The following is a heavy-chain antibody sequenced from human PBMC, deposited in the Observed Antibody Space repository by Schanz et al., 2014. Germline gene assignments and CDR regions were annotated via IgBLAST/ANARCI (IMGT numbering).Heavy chain of an antibody. Sequence: QVQLVQSGAEVKKPGASVKVSCKASGYTFTSYYMHWVRQAPGRGLEWMGGFHHEDGDTVYAQKFQGRVIMTEDTSTDTAYVELSRLTSEDTGVYYCATETSRTWFYNGVDVWGQWTTVTVSS. CDR2: FHHEDGDT. J-gene: IGHJ6*02. CDR3: ATETSRTWFYNGVDV. D-gene: IGHD2-2*01. V-gene: IGHV1-24*01. CDR1: GYTFTSYY.